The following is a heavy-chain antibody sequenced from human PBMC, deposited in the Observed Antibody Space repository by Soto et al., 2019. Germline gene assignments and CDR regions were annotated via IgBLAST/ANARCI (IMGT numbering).Heavy chain of an antibody. Sequence: SETLSLTCTVSGGSISSYYWSWIRQPPGKGLEWIGYIYYSGSTNYNPSLKSRVTISVDTSKNQFSLKLSSVTAADTAVYYCARVGPGGYFDYWGQGTLVTVSS. J-gene: IGHJ4*02. V-gene: IGHV4-59*01. D-gene: IGHD2-2*01. CDR2: IYYSGST. CDR3: ARVGPGGYFDY. CDR1: GGSISSYY.